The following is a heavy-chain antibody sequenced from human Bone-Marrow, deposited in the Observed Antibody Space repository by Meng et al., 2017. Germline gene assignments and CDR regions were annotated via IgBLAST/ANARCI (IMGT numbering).Heavy chain of an antibody. D-gene: IGHD3-10*01. CDR1: GGPVSSGSYY. CDR3: AREVSPYYYGSGSENWFDP. J-gene: IGHJ5*02. V-gene: IGHV4-61*01. Sequence: QGEPQGAGPGLSGPAEPLALPCHACGGPVSSGSYYWSLIRQPPGKGLEWIGYTYYSGSTNYNPSLKSRVTISVDTSKNQFSLKLSSVTAADTAVYYCAREVSPYYYGSGSENWFDPWGQGTLVTVSS. CDR2: TYYSGST.